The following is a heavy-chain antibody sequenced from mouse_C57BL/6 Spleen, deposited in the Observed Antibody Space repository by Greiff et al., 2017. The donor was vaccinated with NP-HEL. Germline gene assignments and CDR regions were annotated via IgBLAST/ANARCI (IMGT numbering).Heavy chain of an antibody. V-gene: IGHV1-61*01. D-gene: IGHD1-1*01. CDR1: GYTFTSYW. J-gene: IGHJ2*01. CDR2: IYPSDSET. Sequence: VQLQQPGAELVRPGSSVKLSCKASGYTFTSYWMDWVKQRPGQGLEWIGNIYPSDSETHYNQKFKDKATLTVDKSSSTAYMQLSSLTSEDSAVYYCARGDYYGSSYGYWGQGTTLTVSS. CDR3: ARGDYYGSSYGY.